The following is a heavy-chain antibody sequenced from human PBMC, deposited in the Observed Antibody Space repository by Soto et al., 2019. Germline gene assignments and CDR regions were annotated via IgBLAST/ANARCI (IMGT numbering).Heavy chain of an antibody. CDR1: GGFVSSGSYY. J-gene: IGHJ3*02. CDR3: ARVERGTATTVVDAFDI. V-gene: IGHV4-61*01. D-gene: IGHD1-1*01. Sequence: PEPLSLTCSVYGGFVSSGSYYWSWILQPPGKGLEWQGQAGHSDGTHSNPSLKSRVTISVDTSKNQFSLKMSSGTAADTALYYCARVERGTATTVVDAFDIWGPGTMVT. CDR2: AGHSDGT.